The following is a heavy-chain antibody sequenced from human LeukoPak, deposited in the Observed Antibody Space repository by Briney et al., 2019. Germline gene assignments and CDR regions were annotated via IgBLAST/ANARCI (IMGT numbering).Heavy chain of an antibody. V-gene: IGHV3-74*01. J-gene: IGHJ3*02. CDR2: ITSDGITT. D-gene: IGHD3-3*01. CDR1: GFRFSRYW. Sequence: GSLRPSCEASGFRFSRYWMHWVRQAPGQGLVWVSGITSDGITTNYADFVKGRFTISRDNAKNTLYLQVDSLRPDDTAVYYCARVASWSEAFDIWGQGTMVIASS. CDR3: ARVASWSEAFDI.